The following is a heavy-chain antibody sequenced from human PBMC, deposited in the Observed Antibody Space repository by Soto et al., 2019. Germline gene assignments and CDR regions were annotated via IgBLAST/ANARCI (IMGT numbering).Heavy chain of an antibody. CDR1: GGTFSSLG. D-gene: IGHD5-12*01. CDR3: ATRGTQGRWLACADY. J-gene: IGHJ4*01. V-gene: IGHV1-69*01. CDR2: IIPISGRT. Sequence: QVQLVQSGAEVKRPGSSVKVSCEASGGTFSSLGFTWVRQAPGQGLEWMGGIIPISGRTTFARKFLGRVTITADQSTRTTIMERTALISVDPATYYCATRGTQGRWLACADYWGHGTLVTVSS.